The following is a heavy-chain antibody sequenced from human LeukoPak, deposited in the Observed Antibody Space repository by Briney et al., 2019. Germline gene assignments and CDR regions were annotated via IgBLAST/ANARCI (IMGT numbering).Heavy chain of an antibody. V-gene: IGHV4-38-2*02. CDR2: FYHSGTT. J-gene: IGHJ4*02. Sequence: PSETLSLTCTVSGYSISSGYCWGWIRQPPGKGLEWIGSFYHSGTTYYNPSLNSRVTISVDTSKNQFSLKLTSVTGADTAVYYCARERVDYVWGNYRYWDYWGQGILVTVSS. D-gene: IGHD3-16*02. CDR3: ARERVDYVWGNYRYWDY. CDR1: GYSISSGYC.